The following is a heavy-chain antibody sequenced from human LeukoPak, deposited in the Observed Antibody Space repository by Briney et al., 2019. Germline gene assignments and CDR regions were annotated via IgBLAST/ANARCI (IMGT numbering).Heavy chain of an antibody. CDR1: GFTFSSYS. J-gene: IGHJ4*02. Sequence: GGSLRLSCAASGFTFSSYSMNWVRQAPGKGLEWVSSISSSSSYIYYADSVKGRFTISRDNAKKSLYLQMNSLRAEDTAVYYCARDLMTPISWGSGTVGGGYWGQGTLVTVSS. D-gene: IGHD3-10*01. CDR2: ISSSSSYI. CDR3: ARDLMTPISWGSGTVGGGY. V-gene: IGHV3-21*01.